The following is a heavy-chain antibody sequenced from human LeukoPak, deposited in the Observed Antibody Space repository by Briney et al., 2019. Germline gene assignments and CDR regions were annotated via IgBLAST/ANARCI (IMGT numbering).Heavy chain of an antibody. D-gene: IGHD6-6*01. Sequence: PGRSLRLSCAASGFTFSSYGMNWVRQAPGKGLEWVSSISSSSSYIYYADSVKGRFTISRDNAKNSLYLQMNSLRAEDTAVYYCARLPSIAARPGDYWGQGTLVTVSS. CDR1: GFTFSSYG. V-gene: IGHV3-21*01. CDR2: ISSSSSYI. J-gene: IGHJ4*02. CDR3: ARLPSIAARPGDY.